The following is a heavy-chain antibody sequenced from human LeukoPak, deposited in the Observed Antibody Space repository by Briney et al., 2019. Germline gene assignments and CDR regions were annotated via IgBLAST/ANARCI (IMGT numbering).Heavy chain of an antibody. V-gene: IGHV3-7*01. J-gene: IGHJ4*02. CDR1: GFIFSSYW. CDR2: IKQDGSAQ. D-gene: IGHD6-13*01. Sequence: GGSLRLSCAASGFIFSSYWMNWVRQAPGKGLEWVANIKQDGSAQNYVDSVKGRFTISRDNAGNSVYLQMNSLRAEDTAVYYCAKLQQLVEAFDYWGQGTLVTVSS. CDR3: AKLQQLVEAFDY.